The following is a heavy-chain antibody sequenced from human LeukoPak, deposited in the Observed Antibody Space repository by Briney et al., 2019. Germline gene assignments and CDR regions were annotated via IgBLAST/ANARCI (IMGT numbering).Heavy chain of an antibody. Sequence: SETLSLTCAVYGGSSSGYYWSWIRQPPGKGLEWIGEINHSGSTNYNPSLKSRVTISVDTSKNQFSLKLSSVTAADTAVYYCARRTVTTFRWIDLWGQGTLLTVSS. CDR3: ARRTVTTFRWIDL. CDR2: INHSGST. D-gene: IGHD4-17*01. CDR1: GGSSSGYY. J-gene: IGHJ5*01. V-gene: IGHV4-34*01.